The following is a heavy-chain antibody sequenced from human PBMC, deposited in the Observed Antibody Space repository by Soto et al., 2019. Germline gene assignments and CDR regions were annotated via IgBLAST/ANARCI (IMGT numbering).Heavy chain of an antibody. D-gene: IGHD3-3*01. J-gene: IGHJ4*02. CDR2: IYPGDSDT. Sequence: GESLKISCKGSGYSFTSYWIGWVRQMPGKGLEWMGIIYPGDSDTRYSPSFQGQVTISADKSISTAYLQWSSLKASDTAMYYCASQLRFDDFWSGYYYWGQGTLVTVSS. V-gene: IGHV5-51*01. CDR1: GYSFTSYW. CDR3: ASQLRFDDFWSGYYY.